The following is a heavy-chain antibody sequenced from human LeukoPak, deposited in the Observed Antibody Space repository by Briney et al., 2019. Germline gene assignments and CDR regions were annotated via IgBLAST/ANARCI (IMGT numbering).Heavy chain of an antibody. D-gene: IGHD5-18*01. CDR2: IKQDGSEK. CDR3: ARDRGYGFDY. CDR1: GFTFSSYW. J-gene: IGHJ4*02. V-gene: IGHV3-7*01. Sequence: PGGSLRLSCAVSGFTFSSYWMSWVRQAPGKGLKWVANIKQDGSEKYYVDSVKGRFTISRDNAKNSLYLQMNSLRAEDTAVYYCARDRGYGFDYWGQGTLVTVSS.